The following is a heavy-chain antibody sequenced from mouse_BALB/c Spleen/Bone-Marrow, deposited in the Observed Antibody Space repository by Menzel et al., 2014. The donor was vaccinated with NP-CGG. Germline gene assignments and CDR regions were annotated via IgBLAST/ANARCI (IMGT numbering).Heavy chain of an antibody. CDR3: ARIYYYGRDY. Sequence: VQLQQSGAELAKPGASVKMSCKASGYTFTNYWMHWVKQRPGQGLEWIGYINPSTGYTEYNQKFKDKATLTADKSSSTAYMQLSSLKSEDSAVYSCARIYYYGRDYWGQGTTLTVSS. J-gene: IGHJ2*01. CDR1: GYTFTNYW. V-gene: IGHV1-7*01. CDR2: INPSTGYT. D-gene: IGHD1-1*01.